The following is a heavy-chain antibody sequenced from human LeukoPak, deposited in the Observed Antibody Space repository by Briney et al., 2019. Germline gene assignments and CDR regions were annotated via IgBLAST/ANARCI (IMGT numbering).Heavy chain of an antibody. CDR1: GYTFTSYD. Sequence: ASVKVSCKASGYTFTSYDINWVRQATGQGLEWMGWMNPISGNTGYAQKFQGRVTMTMNTSISTAYMALSSLRSEDTAVYYCARGDYYGSGSQMNAFDIWGQGTMVTVSS. D-gene: IGHD3-10*01. V-gene: IGHV1-8*01. CDR3: ARGDYYGSGSQMNAFDI. J-gene: IGHJ3*02. CDR2: MNPISGNT.